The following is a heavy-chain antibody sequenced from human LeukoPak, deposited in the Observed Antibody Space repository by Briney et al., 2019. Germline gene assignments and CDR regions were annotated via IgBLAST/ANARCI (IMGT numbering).Heavy chain of an antibody. J-gene: IGHJ6*02. D-gene: IGHD3-10*01. Sequence: ASVKVSCKASGYTFTGYYMHWVRQAPGQGLEWLGRINPNSGGPNYAQNFRGRVTMTRDTSISTAYMELSSLRSDDTAVYYCAIGMVRGIIITSSHGMDVWGQGTTVTVSS. CDR2: INPNSGGP. CDR1: GYTFTGYY. V-gene: IGHV1-2*02. CDR3: AIGMVRGIIITSSHGMDV.